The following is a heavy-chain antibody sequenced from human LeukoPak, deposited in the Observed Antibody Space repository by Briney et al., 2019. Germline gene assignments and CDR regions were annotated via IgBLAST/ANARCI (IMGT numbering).Heavy chain of an antibody. CDR1: GGSISSYY. CDR2: VYYSGST. J-gene: IGHJ4*02. CDR3: ARGPRYCSSTSCYAPRFNY. Sequence: PSETLSLTCTVSGGSISSYYWSWIRQPPGKGLEWIGCVYYSGSTNYNPSLKSRVTISVDTSKNQFSLKLSSVTAADTAVYYCARGPRYCSSTSCYAPRFNYWGQGTLVTVSS. V-gene: IGHV4-59*01. D-gene: IGHD2-2*01.